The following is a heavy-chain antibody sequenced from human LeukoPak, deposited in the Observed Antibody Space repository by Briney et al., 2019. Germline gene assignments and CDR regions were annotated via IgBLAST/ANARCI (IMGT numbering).Heavy chain of an antibody. Sequence: SETLSLTCAVSGGSISSGGYSWSWIRQPPGKGLEWIGYIYHSGSTYYNPSLKSRVTISVDRSKNQFSLKLSSVTAADTAVYYCARAYGDYLGWFDPWGQGTLVTVSS. CDR1: GGSISSGGYS. CDR3: ARAYGDYLGWFDP. V-gene: IGHV4-30-2*01. CDR2: IYHSGST. J-gene: IGHJ5*02. D-gene: IGHD4-17*01.